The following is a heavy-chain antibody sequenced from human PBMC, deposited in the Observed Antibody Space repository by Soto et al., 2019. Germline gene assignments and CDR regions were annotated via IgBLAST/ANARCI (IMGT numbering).Heavy chain of an antibody. CDR3: ARLEATVSFWFDP. CDR2: IYYSGST. Sequence: SETLSLTCTVSGGSISSSSYYWGWIRQPPGKGLEWIGSIYYSGSTYYNLSLKSRVTISVDTSKNQFSLKLSSVTAADTAVYYCARLEATVSFWFDPWGQGTLVTVSS. D-gene: IGHD5-12*01. J-gene: IGHJ5*02. CDR1: GGSISSSSYY. V-gene: IGHV4-39*01.